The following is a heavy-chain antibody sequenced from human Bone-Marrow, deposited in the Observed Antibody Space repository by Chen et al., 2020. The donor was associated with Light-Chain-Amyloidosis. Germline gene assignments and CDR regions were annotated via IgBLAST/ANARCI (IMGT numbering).Heavy chain of an antibody. CDR1: GYTFTGYH. D-gene: IGHD2-2*01. V-gene: IGHV1-2*02. CDR3: ARGLHCSNTNCYLEFYYNAMDV. Sequence: QVQLVQSGAEVKKPGASVKVSCEASGYTFTGYHMHWERQAPGQGLEWMGWINPNSDSTIYAQKFQGRVTMTRETSISTVYMELSRLRSDDTAVYYCARGLHCSNTNCYLEFYYNAMDVWGQGTTVTVSS. J-gene: IGHJ6*02. CDR2: INPNSDST.